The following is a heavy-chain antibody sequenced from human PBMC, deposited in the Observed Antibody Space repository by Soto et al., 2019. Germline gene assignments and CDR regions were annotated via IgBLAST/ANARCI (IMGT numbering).Heavy chain of an antibody. J-gene: IGHJ4*02. V-gene: IGHV3-23*01. Sequence: GGSLRLSCAASGFTFTNYAMTWARQAPGKGLEWVSSLLRSGSTTYYADSVKGRFTISSDISANSLYLQMDSLRAEDTAGYYCAKDAVSGDGIWRPDSWGQGTVVTVSS. CDR2: LLRSGSTT. CDR1: GFTFTNYA. CDR3: AKDAVSGDGIWRPDS. D-gene: IGHD4-17*01.